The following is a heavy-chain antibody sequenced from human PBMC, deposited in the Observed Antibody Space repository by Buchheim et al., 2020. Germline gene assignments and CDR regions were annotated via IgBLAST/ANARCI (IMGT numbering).Heavy chain of an antibody. CDR3: ARPLVPDYYDGSGYSLGY. CDR2: IDPSDSYT. Sequence: EVQLVQSGAEVKKPGESLRISCKGSGYSFTSYWISWVRQMPGKGLEWMGRIDPSDSYTNYSPSFQGHVTISADKPLSTAYPQWSSLTASDTAMYYCARPLVPDYYDGSGYSLGYWGQRTL. CDR1: GYSFTSYW. V-gene: IGHV5-10-1*01. J-gene: IGHJ4*02. D-gene: IGHD3-22*01.